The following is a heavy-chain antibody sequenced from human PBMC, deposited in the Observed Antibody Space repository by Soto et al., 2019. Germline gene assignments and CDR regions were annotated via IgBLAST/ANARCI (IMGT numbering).Heavy chain of an antibody. CDR1: GFTFDDYA. CDR3: AKGIAARRYYYYYLDV. CDR2: ISWNSGSI. V-gene: IGHV3-9*01. D-gene: IGHD6-6*01. Sequence: EVQLVESGGGLVQPGRSLRLSCAASGFTFDDYAMHWVRQAPGKGLEWVSGISWNSGSIGYADSVKGRFTISRDNAKNSLYLQMHSLRAEDTALYYCAKGIAARRYYYYYLDVWGKGTTVTVSS. J-gene: IGHJ6*03.